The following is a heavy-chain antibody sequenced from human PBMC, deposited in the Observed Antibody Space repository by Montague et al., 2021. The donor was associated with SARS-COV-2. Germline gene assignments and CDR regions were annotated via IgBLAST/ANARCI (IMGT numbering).Heavy chain of an antibody. CDR1: GDSMTSGSYF. D-gene: IGHD3-10*02. Sequence: TLSLTCSVSGDSMTSGSYFWTWIRQPAGKGLEWIGHVQTSGTSNYNPSLRSRITVSIDTSRNQFSLEVRSVTAADTAVYFCARDRPESWRISPGLAGLFATVVHSASGMDVWGQGTTVTVS. CDR2: VQTSGTS. CDR3: ARDRPESWRISPGLAGLFATVVHSASGMDV. J-gene: IGHJ6*02. V-gene: IGHV4-61*09.